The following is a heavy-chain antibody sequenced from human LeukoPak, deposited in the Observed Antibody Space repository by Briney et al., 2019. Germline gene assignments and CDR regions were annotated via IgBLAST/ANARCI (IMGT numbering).Heavy chain of an antibody. Sequence: GRSLRLSCAASGFTFSSYGMLWVRQAPGKGLEWVAVIWYDGSNKYYADSVKGRFTISRDNSKNTLYLQMNSLRAEDTAVYYCAKALDYGDQNFDYWGQGTLVTVSS. CDR3: AKALDYGDQNFDY. D-gene: IGHD4-17*01. CDR1: GFTFSSYG. CDR2: IWYDGSNK. J-gene: IGHJ4*02. V-gene: IGHV3-33*06.